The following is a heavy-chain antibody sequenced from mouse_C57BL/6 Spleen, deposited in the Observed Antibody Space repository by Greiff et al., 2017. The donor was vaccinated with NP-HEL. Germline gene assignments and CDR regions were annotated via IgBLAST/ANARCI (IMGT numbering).Heavy chain of an antibody. CDR2: IDPSDSYT. J-gene: IGHJ2*01. CDR1: GYTFTSYW. D-gene: IGHD3-2*02. CDR3: ARHDSSGYPDY. Sequence: QVQLKESGAELVMPGASVKLSCKASGYTFTSYWMHWVKQRPGQGLEWIGEIDPSDSYTNYNQKFKGKSTLTVDKSSSTAYMQLSSLTSEDSAVYYCARHDSSGYPDYWGQGTTLTVSS. V-gene: IGHV1-69*01.